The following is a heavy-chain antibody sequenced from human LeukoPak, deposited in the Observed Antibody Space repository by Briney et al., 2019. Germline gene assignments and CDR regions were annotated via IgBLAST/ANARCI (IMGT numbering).Heavy chain of an antibody. CDR1: GYTFSAYW. D-gene: IGHD3-10*01. Sequence: GGSLRLSCAASGYTFSAYWMHWVRQAPGKGLVWVSRINKDGSTVTYTDSVKGRFTISRDNAQNTLSLGMKSLRVDDTAVYYCVRGGPSGSGDYWGQGTLVTVSA. CDR3: VRGGPSGSGDY. J-gene: IGHJ4*02. V-gene: IGHV3-74*01. CDR2: INKDGSTV.